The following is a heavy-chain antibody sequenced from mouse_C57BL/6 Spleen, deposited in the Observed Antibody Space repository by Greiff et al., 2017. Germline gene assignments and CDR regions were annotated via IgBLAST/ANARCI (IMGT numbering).Heavy chain of an antibody. V-gene: IGHV1-22*01. J-gene: IGHJ4*01. Sequence: EVQLQQSGPELVKPGASVKMSCKASGYTFTDYNMHWVKQSHGKSLEWIGYINPNNGGTSYNQKFKGKATLTVNKSSSTAYMELRSLTSEDSAVYYCARGQLRPLTIYAMDYWGQGTSVTVSS. CDR2: INPNNGGT. CDR3: ARGQLRPLTIYAMDY. D-gene: IGHD3-2*02. CDR1: GYTFTDYN.